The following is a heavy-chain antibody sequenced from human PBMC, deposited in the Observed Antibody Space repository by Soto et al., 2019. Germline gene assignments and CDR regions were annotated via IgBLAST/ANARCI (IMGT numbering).Heavy chain of an antibody. CDR1: GGSFSGYY. CDR3: ARGCRGSSGYYYYYYGMDV. D-gene: IGHD3-22*01. J-gene: IGHJ6*02. Sequence: SETLSLTCAVYGGSFSGYYWSWIRQPPGKGLEWIGEINHSGSTNYNPSLKSRVTISVDTSKNQFSLKLSSVTAADTAVYYCARGCRGSSGYYYYYYGMDVWGQGTTVTVSS. V-gene: IGHV4-34*01. CDR2: INHSGST.